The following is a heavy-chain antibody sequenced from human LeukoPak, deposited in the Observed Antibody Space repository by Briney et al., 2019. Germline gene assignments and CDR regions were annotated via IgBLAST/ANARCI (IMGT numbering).Heavy chain of an antibody. J-gene: IGHJ5*02. CDR1: GFTFSSYS. V-gene: IGHV3-21*01. D-gene: IGHD3-22*01. CDR3: ARVGHYYDSSGYYRPNH. CDR2: ISSSSSYI. Sequence: GGSLRLSCAASGFTFSSYSMNWGRQAPGKGLEWVSSISSSSSYIYYADSVKGRFTISRDNAKNSLYLQMNSLRAEDTAVYYCARVGHYYDSSGYYRPNHWGQGTPVTVSS.